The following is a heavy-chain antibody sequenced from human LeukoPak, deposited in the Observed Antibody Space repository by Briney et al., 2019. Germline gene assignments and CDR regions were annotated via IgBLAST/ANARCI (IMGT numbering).Heavy chain of an antibody. CDR3: ARDEFDSSSYDY. Sequence: ASVKVSCKVSGYTLTESSIHWVRQAPGQGLEWMGWISAYNGNTNYAQKLQGRVTMTTDTSTSTAYMELRSLRSDDTAVYYCARDEFDSSSYDYWGQGTLVTVSS. V-gene: IGHV1-18*01. CDR2: ISAYNGNT. D-gene: IGHD6-6*01. J-gene: IGHJ4*02. CDR1: GYTLTESS.